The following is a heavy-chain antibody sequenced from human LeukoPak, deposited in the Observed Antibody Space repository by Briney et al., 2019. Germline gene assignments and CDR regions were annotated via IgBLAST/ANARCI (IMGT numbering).Heavy chain of an antibody. CDR2: ISSNGGST. Sequence: HPGGSLRLSCAASGFTFSSYAMSWVRQAPGKGLEYVSAISSNGGSTYYANSVKGRFTISRDNSKNTLYLQMGSLRAEDMAVYYCARNYDFWSGYSPERAFDIWGQGTMVTVSS. CDR3: ARNYDFWSGYSPERAFDI. CDR1: GFTFSSYA. J-gene: IGHJ3*02. D-gene: IGHD3-3*01. V-gene: IGHV3-64*01.